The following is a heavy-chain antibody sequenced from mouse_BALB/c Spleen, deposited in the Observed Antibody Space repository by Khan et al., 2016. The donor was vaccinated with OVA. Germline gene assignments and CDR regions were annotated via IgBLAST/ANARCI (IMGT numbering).Heavy chain of an antibody. CDR2: IWGDGST. Sequence: VQLKESGPGLVAPSQSLSITCTVSGFSLASYGVNWVRQPPGKGLEWLGVIWGDGSTNYHSALRSRLSINKENSKSQVFLKLNSLQTDDTATYYCAKWGTWYYAMDYWGQGTSVTVSS. CDR1: GFSLASYG. J-gene: IGHJ4*01. CDR3: AKWGTWYYAMDY. V-gene: IGHV2-3*01.